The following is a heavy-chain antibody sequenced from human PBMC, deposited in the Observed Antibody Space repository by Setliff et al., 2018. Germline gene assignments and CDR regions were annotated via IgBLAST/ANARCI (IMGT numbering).Heavy chain of an antibody. Sequence: NPSETLSLTCRVSGGSVSTFYWTWIRQPPGKGLEWIGYIFTSGSTQYNPSLKSRATISRDTSSNQFSLKLFSVTAADTAVYYCARGFDVCGGGACYTDGPYYFDYWGLGTLVTVSS. V-gene: IGHV4-4*09. CDR3: ARGFDVCGGGACYTDGPYYFDY. J-gene: IGHJ4*02. D-gene: IGHD2-21*02. CDR2: IFTSGST. CDR1: GGSVSTFY.